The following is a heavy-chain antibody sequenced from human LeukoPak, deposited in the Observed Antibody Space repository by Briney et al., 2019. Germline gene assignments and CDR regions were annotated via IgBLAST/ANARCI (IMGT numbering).Heavy chain of an antibody. D-gene: IGHD3-3*01. Sequence: GASVKVSCKASGYTFTSYYMHWVRQAPGQGLEWMGWINPNSGGTNYAQKFQGRVTMTRDTSISTAYMELSRLRSDDTAVYYCARDGFFGIYYDFWSDSGAFDIWGQGTMVTVSS. J-gene: IGHJ3*02. CDR1: GYTFTSYY. CDR2: INPNSGGT. CDR3: ARDGFFGIYYDFWSDSGAFDI. V-gene: IGHV1-2*02.